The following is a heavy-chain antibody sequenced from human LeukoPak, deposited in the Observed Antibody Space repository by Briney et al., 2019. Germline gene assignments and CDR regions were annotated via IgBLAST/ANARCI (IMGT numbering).Heavy chain of an antibody. Sequence: SETLSLTCTVSGGSISSYYWSWIRQPPGKGLEWIGYIYYSGSTNYNPSLKSRVTISVDTSKNQFSLKLSSVTAADTAIYYCARGIADAFDIWGQGTMVTVSS. J-gene: IGHJ3*02. V-gene: IGHV4-59*12. CDR3: ARGIADAFDI. CDR1: GGSISSYY. CDR2: IYYSGST.